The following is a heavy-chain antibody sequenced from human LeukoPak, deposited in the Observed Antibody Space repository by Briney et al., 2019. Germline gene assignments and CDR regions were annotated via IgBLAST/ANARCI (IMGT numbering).Heavy chain of an antibody. CDR1: GYSISSGYY. Sequence: PSETLSLTCTVSGYSISSGYYWGWIRQPPGKGLEWIGSIYHSGSTYYNPSLKSRVTISVDTSKNQFSLKLSSVTAADTAVYYCARLGERSSRTYSSSGRVDYWGQGTLVTVSS. V-gene: IGHV4-38-2*02. D-gene: IGHD6-6*01. CDR3: ARLGERSSRTYSSSGRVDY. J-gene: IGHJ4*02. CDR2: IYHSGST.